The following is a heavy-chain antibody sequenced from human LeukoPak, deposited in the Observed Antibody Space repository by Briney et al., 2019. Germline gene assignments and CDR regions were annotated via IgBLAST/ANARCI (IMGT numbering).Heavy chain of an antibody. D-gene: IGHD3-10*01. J-gene: IGHJ5*02. Sequence: SETLSLTCAVSGYSISSGYYWGWIRQPPGKGLEWIGSIYHSGSTYYNPSLKSRVTISVDTSKNQFSLKLSSVTAADTAVYYCASGLWFGELVSFSWGQGTLVTVSS. CDR2: IYHSGST. V-gene: IGHV4-38-2*01. CDR3: ASGLWFGELVSFS. CDR1: GYSISSGYY.